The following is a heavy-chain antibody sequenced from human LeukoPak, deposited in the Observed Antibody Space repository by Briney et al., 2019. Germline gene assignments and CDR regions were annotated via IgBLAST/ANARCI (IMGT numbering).Heavy chain of an antibody. D-gene: IGHD6-13*01. Sequence: SETLSLTCTVSGGSISSNYWTWIRQPPGKGLEWIGYIYYSGITNYNPSLKSRVTISVDTSKNQFSLKLSSVTAADTAVYYCARVIAAAGWTNWFDPWGQGTLVTVSS. CDR2: IYYSGIT. J-gene: IGHJ5*02. CDR3: ARVIAAAGWTNWFDP. V-gene: IGHV4-59*01. CDR1: GGSISSNY.